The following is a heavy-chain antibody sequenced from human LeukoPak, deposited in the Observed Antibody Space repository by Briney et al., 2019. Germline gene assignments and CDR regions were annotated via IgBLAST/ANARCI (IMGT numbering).Heavy chain of an antibody. D-gene: IGHD3-3*01. Sequence: SSETLSLTCTVSGGSISSVPHYWSWIRQPPGKGLECIGYIYHRGSTYYNPSLKSRVTISVDRSKNQFSLKLSSVTAADTAVYYCARVGDFWSGYLFDYWGQGTLVTVSS. CDR3: ARVGDFWSGYLFDY. CDR2: IYHRGST. J-gene: IGHJ4*02. CDR1: GGSISSVPHY. V-gene: IGHV4-30-2*01.